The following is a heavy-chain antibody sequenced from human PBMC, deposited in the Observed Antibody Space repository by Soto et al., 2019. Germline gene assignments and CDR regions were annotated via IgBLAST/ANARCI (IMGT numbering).Heavy chain of an antibody. CDR3: ARLSLVAANLFDY. CDR2: IYYSGST. CDR1: GGSISSSSYY. V-gene: IGHV4-39*01. Sequence: QLQLQESGPGLVKPSETLSLTCTVSGGSISSSSYYWGWIRQPPGKGLEWIGSIYYSGSTYYNPSRTSRPTISVDTSKNQVSQRLSSVTAADTAVYYCARLSLVAANLFDYWGQGTLVTVSS. J-gene: IGHJ4*02. D-gene: IGHD6-25*01.